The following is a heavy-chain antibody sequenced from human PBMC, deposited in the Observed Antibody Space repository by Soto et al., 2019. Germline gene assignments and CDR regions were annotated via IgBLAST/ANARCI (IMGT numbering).Heavy chain of an antibody. CDR3: VRPLPSGRDYGLDV. V-gene: IGHV3-53*01. J-gene: IGHJ6*02. D-gene: IGHD3-10*01. Sequence: GGSLRLSCAASGLTVSNAYMAWVRQAPGMGLEWVSVIYDNGTTYYADSVKGRFTISRDTSTNTLSLQMDSLRAEDTAVYYCVRPLPSGRDYGLDVWGQGTTVTVSS. CDR1: GLTVSNAY. CDR2: IYDNGTT.